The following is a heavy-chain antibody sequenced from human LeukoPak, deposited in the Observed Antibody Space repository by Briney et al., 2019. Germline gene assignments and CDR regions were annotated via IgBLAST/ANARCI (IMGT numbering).Heavy chain of an antibody. CDR2: MNHSGST. J-gene: IGHJ4*02. CDR3: ARAVKSIAARRDFDY. Sequence: SETLSLTCTVYGGSFSGYYWSWLRQPTGKGLEWIGEMNHSGSTNYNPSLKSRVTISVDTSKNQFSLKLSSVTAADTAVYYCARAVKSIAARRDFDYWGQGTLVTVSS. V-gene: IGHV4-34*01. D-gene: IGHD6-6*01. CDR1: GGSFSGYY.